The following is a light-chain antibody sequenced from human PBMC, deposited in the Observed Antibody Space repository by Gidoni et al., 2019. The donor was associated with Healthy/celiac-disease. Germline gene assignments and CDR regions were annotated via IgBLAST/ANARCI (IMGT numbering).Light chain of an antibody. CDR2: AAS. CDR1: QGISSW. V-gene: IGKV1D-12*01. CDR3: QQANSFPYT. J-gene: IGKJ2*01. Sequence: DIQMPQSPSSVSASVGDRVTITCRASQGISSWLDWYQQKPGKAPKLLIYAASSLQSGVPSRFSGSGAGTDFPLTISSLQPEDFATYYCQQANSFPYTFGQGTKLEIK.